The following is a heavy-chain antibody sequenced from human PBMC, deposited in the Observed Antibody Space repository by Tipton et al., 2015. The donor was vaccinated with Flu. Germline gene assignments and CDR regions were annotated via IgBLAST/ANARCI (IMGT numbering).Heavy chain of an antibody. D-gene: IGHD2-15*01. CDR3: ARVVAALRSRYWYFDL. V-gene: IGHV4-59*12. Sequence: TLSLTCTISGGSIGKYYWSWIRQPPGKGLEWIGYVYYTGSTNYNPSLKSRVTMSLDTSKNQFSLKLSSVTAADTAVYYCARVVAALRSRYWYFDLWGRGTLVTVSS. J-gene: IGHJ2*01. CDR1: GGSIGKYY. CDR2: VYYTGST.